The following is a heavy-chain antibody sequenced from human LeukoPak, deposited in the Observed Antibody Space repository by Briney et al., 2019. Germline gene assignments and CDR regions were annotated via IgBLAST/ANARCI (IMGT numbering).Heavy chain of an antibody. CDR1: GFTFSSYA. Sequence: SGGSLRLSCAASGFTFSSYAMSWVRQAPGKGLEWVSAISGSGGSKYYADSVKGRFTISRDNSKNTLYLQMNSLRAEDTAVYYCAKESLGYCSSTSCNKKGSFDYWGQGTLVTVSS. CDR3: AKESLGYCSSTSCNKKGSFDY. D-gene: IGHD2-2*01. V-gene: IGHV3-23*01. J-gene: IGHJ4*02. CDR2: ISGSGGSK.